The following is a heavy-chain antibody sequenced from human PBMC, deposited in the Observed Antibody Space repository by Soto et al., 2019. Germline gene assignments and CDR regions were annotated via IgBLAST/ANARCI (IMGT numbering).Heavy chain of an antibody. V-gene: IGHV3-23*01. J-gene: IGHJ6*02. CDR1: GFTFNIYA. Sequence: GGSLRLSCAASGFTFNIYAMSWVRQAPGKGLEWVSAISGSGGGTYYADSVKGRFTISRHNSKNTLYLQMNSLRAEDTAVYYCESDDYDIFTGTPPGMDTWGLETTVTVSS. CDR2: ISGSGGGT. D-gene: IGHD3-9*01. CDR3: ESDDYDIFTGTPPGMDT.